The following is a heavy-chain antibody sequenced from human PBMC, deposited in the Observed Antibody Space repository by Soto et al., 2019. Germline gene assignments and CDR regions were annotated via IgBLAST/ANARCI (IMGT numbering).Heavy chain of an antibody. CDR1: GFTFSSYA. J-gene: IGHJ4*02. CDR3: VQRGGSGYYGAFDY. D-gene: IGHD3-22*01. V-gene: IGHV3-23*01. CDR2: ISDTGGTT. Sequence: PGGSLRLSCAASGFTFSSYAMTWVRQAPGKGLEWVSGISDTGGTTYYADSVKGRFTVSRDNSRDTLHLQMNNLRGDDTAVYYCVQRGGSGYYGAFDYWGQGALVTVSS.